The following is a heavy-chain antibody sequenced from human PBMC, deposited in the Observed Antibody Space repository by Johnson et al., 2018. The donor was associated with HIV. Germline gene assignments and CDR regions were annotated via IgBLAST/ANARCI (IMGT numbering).Heavy chain of an antibody. CDR2: ISYDGSNK. Sequence: QVQLVESGGGVVQPGGSLRLSCAASGFNFKDYYMNWVRQAPWKGLEWVTLISYDGSNKYYADSVKGRFTISRDNSKNTLYLQMDSLRPEDTAVYYCARDPAYSSTWEGAFDVWGQGTMVTVSS. V-gene: IGHV3-30-3*01. J-gene: IGHJ3*01. CDR1: GFNFKDYY. D-gene: IGHD6-19*01. CDR3: ARDPAYSSTWEGAFDV.